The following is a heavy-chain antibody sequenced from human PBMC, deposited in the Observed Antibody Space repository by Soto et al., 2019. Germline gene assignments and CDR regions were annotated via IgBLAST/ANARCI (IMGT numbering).Heavy chain of an antibody. CDR1: GYTFTSYG. Sequence: GASVKVSCKASGYTFTSYGISWVRQAPGQGLEWLGWISAYNDNTNYAQKLQGRVTLTTDASTSTAYMELRNLRSDDTAVYYCARKSLSNFNWFDPWGQGTLVTVSS. CDR3: ARKSLSNFNWFDP. V-gene: IGHV1-18*01. D-gene: IGHD4-4*01. CDR2: ISAYNDNT. J-gene: IGHJ5*02.